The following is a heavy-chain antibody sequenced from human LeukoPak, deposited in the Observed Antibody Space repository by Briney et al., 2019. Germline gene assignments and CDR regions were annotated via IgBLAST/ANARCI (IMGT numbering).Heavy chain of an antibody. CDR3: AKDYYWSWDY. CDR2: IPFDRSDK. V-gene: IGHV3-30*02. J-gene: IGHJ4*02. D-gene: IGHD2-8*01. Sequence: PGGSLRLSCAASGVSFSGNAMHWVRQAPGKGLEWVAFIPFDRSDKYYAGSVKGRFTISRDNSKNTLYLQMNSLRAEDTATYYCAKDYYWSWDYWGQGTLVTVSS. CDR1: GVSFSGNA.